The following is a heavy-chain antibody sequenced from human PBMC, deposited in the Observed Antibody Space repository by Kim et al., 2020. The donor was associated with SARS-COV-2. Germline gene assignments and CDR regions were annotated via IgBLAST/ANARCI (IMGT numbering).Heavy chain of an antibody. J-gene: IGHJ4*02. V-gene: IGHV3-66*01. Sequence: GGSLRLSCAASGFTVSSNYMSWVRQAPGKGLEWVSVIYSGGSTYYADPVKGRFTISRDNSKNTLYLQMNSLRAEDTAVYYCARDGGYSGYDDYYFDYWGQGIRGIVSS. CDR3: ARDGGYSGYDDYYFDY. CDR1: GFTVSSNY. D-gene: IGHD5-12*01. CDR2: IYSGGST.